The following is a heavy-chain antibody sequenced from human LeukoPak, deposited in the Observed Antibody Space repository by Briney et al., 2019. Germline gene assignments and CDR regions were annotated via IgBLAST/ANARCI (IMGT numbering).Heavy chain of an antibody. V-gene: IGHV4-4*07. Sequence: SETLSLTCTVSGGSISSYYWSWIRQPAGKGLEWIGRIYTSGSTNYNPSLKSRVTMSVDTSKNQFSLKLSSVTAADTAVYYCARDLSHYDILTGYYNWFDPWGQGTLVTVSS. CDR3: ARDLSHYDILTGYYNWFDP. CDR2: IYTSGST. CDR1: GGSISSYY. D-gene: IGHD3-9*01. J-gene: IGHJ5*02.